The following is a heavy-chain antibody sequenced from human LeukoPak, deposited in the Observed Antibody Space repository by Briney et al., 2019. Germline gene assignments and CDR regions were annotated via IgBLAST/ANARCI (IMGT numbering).Heavy chain of an antibody. J-gene: IGHJ4*02. CDR2: ISYDGSNK. V-gene: IGHV3-30*01. D-gene: IGHD6-6*01. CDR3: ARDRKSIAARFFDY. Sequence: GRSLRLSCAASGFTFSSYAMHWFRQAPGKGLEWVAVISYDGSNKYYADSVKGRFTISRDNSKNTLYLQMNSLRAEDTAVYYCARDRKSIAARFFDYWGQGTLVTVSS. CDR1: GFTFSSYA.